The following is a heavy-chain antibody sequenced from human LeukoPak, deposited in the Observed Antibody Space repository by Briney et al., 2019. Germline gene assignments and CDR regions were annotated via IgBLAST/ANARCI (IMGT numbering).Heavy chain of an antibody. CDR1: GGSFSGYY. Sequence: SETLSLTCAVYGGSFSGYYWSWIRQPPGKGLEWIGEINHSGSTNYNPSLKSRITISVDTSKNQFSLKLSSVTAADTAVYYCAREGGFHSPAGIWGQGTMVTVSS. CDR2: INHSGST. D-gene: IGHD1-26*01. CDR3: AREGGFHSPAGI. V-gene: IGHV4-34*01. J-gene: IGHJ3*02.